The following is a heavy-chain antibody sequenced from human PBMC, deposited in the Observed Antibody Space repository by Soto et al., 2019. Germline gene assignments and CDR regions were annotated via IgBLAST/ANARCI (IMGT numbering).Heavy chain of an antibody. D-gene: IGHD2-2*01. CDR3: ARDCSSTSCRNYYYYYGMDV. Sequence: GASVKVYCKASGGTFSRDAISWVRQAPGQGLEWLGGISPILGTANYAQKFQGRVTITADESTSTAYMELSSLRSEDTAVYYCARDCSSTSCRNYYYYYGMDVWGQGTTVTVSS. V-gene: IGHV1-69*13. CDR2: ISPILGTA. J-gene: IGHJ6*02. CDR1: GGTFSRDA.